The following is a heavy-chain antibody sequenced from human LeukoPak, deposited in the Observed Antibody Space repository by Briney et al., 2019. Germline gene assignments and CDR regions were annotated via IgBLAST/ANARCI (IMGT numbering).Heavy chain of an antibody. J-gene: IGHJ4*02. CDR1: GFTFSSYS. CDR3: ARDPTIYDFWSGYYGPVDY. V-gene: IGHV3-30*03. Sequence: PGGSLRLSCAASGFTFSSYSMNWVRQAPGKGLEWVAVISYDGSNKYYADSVKGRFTISRDNSKNTLYLQMNSLRAEDTAVYYCARDPTIYDFWSGYYGPVDYWGQGTLVTVSS. CDR2: ISYDGSNK. D-gene: IGHD3-3*01.